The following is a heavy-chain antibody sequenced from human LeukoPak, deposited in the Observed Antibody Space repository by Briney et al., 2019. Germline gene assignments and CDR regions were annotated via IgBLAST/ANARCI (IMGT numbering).Heavy chain of an antibody. CDR3: ATYRQVLLPFES. CDR1: GFTLSRYS. CDR2: IFPSGGEI. Sequence: PGGALRLSRAASGFTLSRYSMNWVRQAPGEGLEWVSSIFPSGGEIHYADSVRGRFTISRDNSKSTLSLQMNSLRAEDTAIYYCATYRQVLLPFESWGQGTLVTVSS. D-gene: IGHD2-8*02. J-gene: IGHJ4*02. V-gene: IGHV3-21*04.